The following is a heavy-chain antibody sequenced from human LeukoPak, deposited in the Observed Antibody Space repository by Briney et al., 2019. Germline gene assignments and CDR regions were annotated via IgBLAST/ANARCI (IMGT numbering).Heavy chain of an antibody. CDR3: AREPRIAAAGRAFDI. CDR2: MNPNSGNT. J-gene: IGHJ3*02. V-gene: IGHV1-8*01. CDR1: GYTFTSYD. Sequence: ASVKVSCKASGYTFTSYDINWVRQATGQGLEWMGWMNPNSGNTGYAQKFQGRVTMTRNTSISTAYMELSRLRSDDTAVYYCAREPRIAAAGRAFDIWGQGTMVTVSS. D-gene: IGHD6-13*01.